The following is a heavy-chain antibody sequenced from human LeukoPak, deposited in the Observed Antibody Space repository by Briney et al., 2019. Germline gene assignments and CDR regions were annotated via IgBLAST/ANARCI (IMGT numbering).Heavy chain of an antibody. Sequence: GGSLRLSCAASGFTFSSYAMHWVRQAPGKGLEWVAIISYDGSNKFYADSVKGRFTISRDNSKNTLFLQMDSLRDEDTAVYYCAREEGSSGYYNYWGQGILVTVSS. CDR2: ISYDGSNK. CDR1: GFTFSSYA. CDR3: AREEGSSGYYNY. J-gene: IGHJ4*02. V-gene: IGHV3-30*03. D-gene: IGHD3-22*01.